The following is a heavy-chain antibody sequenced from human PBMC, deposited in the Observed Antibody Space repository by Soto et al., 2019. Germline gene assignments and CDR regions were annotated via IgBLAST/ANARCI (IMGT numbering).Heavy chain of an antibody. Sequence: GGSLRLSCAASGFTFSSYAMSWVRQAPGKGLEWVSAISGSGGSTYYADSVKGRFTISRDNSKNTLYLQMNSLRAEDTAVYYCAKEVSSSWPAYYYYGMDVWGKGTTVTVSS. D-gene: IGHD6-13*01. V-gene: IGHV3-23*01. J-gene: IGHJ6*04. CDR2: ISGSGGST. CDR3: AKEVSSSWPAYYYYGMDV. CDR1: GFTFSSYA.